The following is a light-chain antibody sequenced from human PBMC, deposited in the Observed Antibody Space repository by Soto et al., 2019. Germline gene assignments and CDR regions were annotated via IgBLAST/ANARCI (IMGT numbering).Light chain of an antibody. J-gene: IGLJ2*01. CDR1: SSNIGADYD. CDR2: AST. V-gene: IGLV1-40*01. Sequence: QSVLTQPPSMSGAPGQRVVIPCTGSSSNIGADYDVFWYQQLPGTAPKLLIYASTNRPSDVPDRFSGYKSGTSASLAITGLQPEDGADYYCSSYTSSSTLVFGGGTKLTVL. CDR3: SSYTSSSTLV.